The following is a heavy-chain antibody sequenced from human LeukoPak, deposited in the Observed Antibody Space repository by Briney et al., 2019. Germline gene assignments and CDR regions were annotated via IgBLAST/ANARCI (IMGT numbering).Heavy chain of an antibody. V-gene: IGHV3-30*02. CDR1: AFTFSSYG. D-gene: IGHD2-2*01. Sequence: GGSLRLSCAASAFTFSSYGMHWVRQAPGKGLEWVAFIRYDGSNKYYADSVKGRFTISRDNSKNTLYLQMNSLRAEDTAMYYCAKDLRAVVICSPLDYWGQGILVSVSS. J-gene: IGHJ4*02. CDR3: AKDLRAVVICSPLDY. CDR2: IRYDGSNK.